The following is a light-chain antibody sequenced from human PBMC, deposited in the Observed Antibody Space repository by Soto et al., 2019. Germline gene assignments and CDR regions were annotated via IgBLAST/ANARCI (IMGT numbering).Light chain of an antibody. Sequence: EIVLTQSPGTLSLSPGERATLSCRASQSVSSSYLAWYQQKPGRAPRPLIYGASSRATGTPDRFSGSGSGTDFTLTISRLEPEDFAVYYCQQYGSSPPTFGPGTKVDIK. CDR3: QQYGSSPPT. CDR1: QSVSSSY. J-gene: IGKJ3*01. CDR2: GAS. V-gene: IGKV3-20*01.